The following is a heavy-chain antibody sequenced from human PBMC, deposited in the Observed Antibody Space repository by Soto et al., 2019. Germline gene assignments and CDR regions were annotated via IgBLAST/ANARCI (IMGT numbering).Heavy chain of an antibody. Sequence: EVQLVESGGGLVQPGGSLRLACTASGFILSDHYMDWVRQAPGKGLEWIGRSRDKVNSYTTQYAASVKGRFTISRDESKDSLYLQTDNLKTEDTAVYFCTRGGSSSPYYDPMDVWGQGTTVIISS. CDR3: TRGGSSSPYYDPMDV. J-gene: IGHJ6*02. CDR1: GFILSDHY. D-gene: IGHD6-6*01. CDR2: SRDKVNSYTT. V-gene: IGHV3-72*01.